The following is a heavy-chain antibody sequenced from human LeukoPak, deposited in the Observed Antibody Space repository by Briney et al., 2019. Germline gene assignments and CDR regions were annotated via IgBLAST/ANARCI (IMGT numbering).Heavy chain of an antibody. CDR2: ISWNSGSI. CDR3: AKGGTYYDFWSGYPDYFDY. Sequence: GGSLRLSCAASGFTFDDYAMHCLPPPPGQGLERVSAISWNSGSIGYADSVKGRFTISRDKAKNSLYLQMNSLRAEDMALYYCAKGGTYYDFWSGYPDYFDYWGQGTLVTVSS. D-gene: IGHD3-3*01. CDR1: GFTFDDYA. J-gene: IGHJ4*02. V-gene: IGHV3-9*03.